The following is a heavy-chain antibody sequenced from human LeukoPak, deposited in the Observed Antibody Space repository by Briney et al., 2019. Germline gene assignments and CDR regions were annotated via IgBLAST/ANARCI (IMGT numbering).Heavy chain of an antibody. D-gene: IGHD2-15*01. Sequence: PSETLSLTCSVSGGSISSGGYYWGWIRQPPGKGLEWIGSLYYSGNTYYNPSLKSRVTISVDTSKNQFSLKLSSVTAADTAVYYCARVVRSSTWDPYYYYYMDVWGKGTTVTVSS. V-gene: IGHV4-39*01. J-gene: IGHJ6*03. CDR2: LYYSGNT. CDR1: GGSISSGGYY. CDR3: ARVVRSSTWDPYYYYYMDV.